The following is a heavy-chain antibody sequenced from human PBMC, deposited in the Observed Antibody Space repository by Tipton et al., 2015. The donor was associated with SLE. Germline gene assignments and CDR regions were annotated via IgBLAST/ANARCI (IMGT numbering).Heavy chain of an antibody. V-gene: IGHV3-11*01. J-gene: IGHJ4*02. CDR3: AIRYSSSWTGFDY. Sequence: GSLRLSCAASGFTFSDYYMSWIRQAPGKGLEWVSYISSSGSTIYYADSVKGRFTISRDNAKNSLYLQMNSLRAEDTAVYYCAIRYSSSWTGFDYWGQGTLVTVSS. CDR1: GFTFSDYY. D-gene: IGHD6-13*01. CDR2: ISSSGSTI.